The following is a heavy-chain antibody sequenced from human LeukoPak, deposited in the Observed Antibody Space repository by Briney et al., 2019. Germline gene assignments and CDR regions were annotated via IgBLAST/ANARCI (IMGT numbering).Heavy chain of an antibody. J-gene: IGHJ4*02. D-gene: IGHD1-26*01. V-gene: IGHV3-30*18. CDR3: AKDLGNSGSYYRLGRFDY. CDR1: GFTFSSYG. CDR2: ISYDGSNK. Sequence: GGSLRLSCAASGFTFSSYGMHWVRQAPGKGLEWVAVISYDGSNKYYADSVKGRFTISRDNSKNTLYLQMNSLRAEDTAVYYCAKDLGNSGSYYRLGRFDYWGQGTLVTVSS.